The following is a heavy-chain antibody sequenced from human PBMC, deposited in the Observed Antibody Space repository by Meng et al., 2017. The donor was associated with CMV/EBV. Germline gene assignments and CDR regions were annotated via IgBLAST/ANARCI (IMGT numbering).Heavy chain of an antibody. D-gene: IGHD2-2*01. Sequence: GESLKISCAASGFTFSSYAMHWVRQAPGKGQEWVAVISYDGSNKYYAVSVKGRFTISRDNYKNTLYLQMNSLRAEDTAVYYCARDGCSSTSCFYFDYWGQGTLVTVSS. CDR2: ISYDGSNK. CDR3: ARDGCSSTSCFYFDY. V-gene: IGHV3-30-3*01. CDR1: GFTFSSYA. J-gene: IGHJ4*02.